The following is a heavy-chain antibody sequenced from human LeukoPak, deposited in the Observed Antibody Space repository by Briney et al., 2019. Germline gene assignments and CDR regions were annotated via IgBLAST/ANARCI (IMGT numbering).Heavy chain of an antibody. Sequence: SVKVSCKASGGTFSSYAISWVRQAPGQGLEWMGGIIPIFGTANYAQKFQGRVTITADKSTSTAYMELSSLRSEDTAVYYCARGVTAGAIRFFYMDVWGKGTTVTVSS. D-gene: IGHD2-21*02. V-gene: IGHV1-69*06. J-gene: IGHJ6*03. CDR2: IIPIFGTA. CDR1: GGTFSSYA. CDR3: ARGVTAGAIRFFYMDV.